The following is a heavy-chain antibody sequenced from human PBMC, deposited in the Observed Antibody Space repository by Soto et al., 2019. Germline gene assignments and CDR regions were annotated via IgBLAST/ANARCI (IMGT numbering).Heavy chain of an antibody. V-gene: IGHV3-7*01. Sequence: GGSLGLSCAASGFTFSDSWMSWVRQAPGKGLEWVANIKKDGSDKYYVDSVKGRFTVSRDNAVNSLYLQMNSLRAEDTAVYYCATSSAAPGNYWGQGTLVTVSS. D-gene: IGHD6-13*01. CDR1: GFTFSDSW. CDR2: IKKDGSDK. J-gene: IGHJ4*02. CDR3: ATSSAAPGNY.